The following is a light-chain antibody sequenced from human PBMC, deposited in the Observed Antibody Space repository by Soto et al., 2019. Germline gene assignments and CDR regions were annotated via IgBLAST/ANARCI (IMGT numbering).Light chain of an antibody. V-gene: IGKV3-11*01. CDR2: DAS. CDR3: QQRSNWPPYT. J-gene: IGKJ2*01. Sequence: EIVLTQSPATLSLSPGERATLSCRARQRVSSYLSWYQQKPGQAPRLLIYDASNRATGIPARFSGSGSGTDFTLPISSLAPEDFAVYSCQQRSNWPPYTFGQGTQLAIQ. CDR1: QRVSSY.